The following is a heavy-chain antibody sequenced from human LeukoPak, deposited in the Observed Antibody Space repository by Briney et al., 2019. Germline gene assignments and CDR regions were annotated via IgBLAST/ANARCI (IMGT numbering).Heavy chain of an antibody. D-gene: IGHD2-2*01. V-gene: IGHV4-61*08. Sequence: PSENLSLTCTVSGGSISSGGYYWSWIRQRPGKGLEWIGYIYYSGSTNYNPSLKSRVTISVDTSKNQFSLKLSSVTAADTAVYYCARDAVVVPAAPRTYYYYGMDVWGQGTTVTVSS. CDR1: GGSISSGGYY. J-gene: IGHJ6*02. CDR2: IYYSGST. CDR3: ARDAVVVPAAPRTYYYYGMDV.